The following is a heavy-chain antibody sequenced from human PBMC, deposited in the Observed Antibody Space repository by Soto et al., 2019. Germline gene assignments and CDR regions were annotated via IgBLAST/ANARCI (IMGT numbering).Heavy chain of an antibody. D-gene: IGHD2-8*01. CDR2: MNPNNNNT. J-gene: IGHJ4*02. CDR3: ARGPHPYFNDY. V-gene: IGHV1-8*01. Sequence: QVQLVQSGAEVKKPGASVKVSCKASGYTFTSYDINWVRQATGQGLEWMGWMNPNNNNTGYAQKFQGRVTMTTNTSTSTAYMELSSLGSEDTAVYYCARGPHPYFNDYWGQGTLVTVSS. CDR1: GYTFTSYD.